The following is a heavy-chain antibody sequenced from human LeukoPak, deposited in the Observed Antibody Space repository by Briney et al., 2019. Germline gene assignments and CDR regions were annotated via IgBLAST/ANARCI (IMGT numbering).Heavy chain of an antibody. J-gene: IGHJ4*02. Sequence: SETLSLTCTVSGGSISSDSWSWIRQPPGKGLEWIGYVYHSGRDNYNPSLKSRVTISVDTSKSQFSLKLKSVTAADTAVYYCARHTNVNFSPSDYWGQGALVTVSS. CDR3: ARHTNVNFSPSDY. D-gene: IGHD2-8*01. V-gene: IGHV4-59*08. CDR1: GGSISSDS. CDR2: VYHSGRD.